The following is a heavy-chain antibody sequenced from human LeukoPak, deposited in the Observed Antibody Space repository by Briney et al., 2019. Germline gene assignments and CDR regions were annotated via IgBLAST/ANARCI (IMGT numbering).Heavy chain of an antibody. Sequence: SETLSLTCTVSGGSISSYYWSWIRQPPGKGLEWIGYIYYSGSTNYNPSLKSRVTMTIDTSKSQFSLKVTSVTAADTAVYYCARHFPEDGYNAAPFQHWGQGTLVTVSS. CDR1: GGSISSYY. J-gene: IGHJ1*01. D-gene: IGHD5-24*01. CDR3: ARHFPEDGYNAAPFQH. CDR2: IYYSGST. V-gene: IGHV4-59*08.